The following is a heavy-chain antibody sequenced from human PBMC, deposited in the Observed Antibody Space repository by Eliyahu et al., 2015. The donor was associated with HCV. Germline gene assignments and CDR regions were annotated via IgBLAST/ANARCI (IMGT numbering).Heavy chain of an antibody. CDR2: IYYSGST. D-gene: IGHD6-13*01. V-gene: IGHV4-39*01. J-gene: IGHJ4*02. CDR1: GGSISSSSYY. CDR3: ARSSSWYALDY. Sequence: QLQLQESGPGLVKPSETLSLTCTVSGGSISSSSYYWGWIRQPPGKGLEWIGSIYYSGSTYYNPSLKSRVTISVDTSKNQFSLKLSSVTAADTAVYYCARSSSWYALDYWGQGTLVTVSS.